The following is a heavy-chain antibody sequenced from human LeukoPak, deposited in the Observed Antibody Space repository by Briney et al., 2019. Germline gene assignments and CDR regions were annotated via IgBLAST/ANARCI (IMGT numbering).Heavy chain of an antibody. D-gene: IGHD3-10*01. Sequence: VKVSCKASGYTFTGYYMHWVRQAPGQGLEWMGWINPNSGGTNYAQKFQGRVTMTRDTSISTAYMELSRLRSDDTAVYYCARQYYYGSGSYYTWFDPWGQGTLVTVSS. V-gene: IGHV1-2*02. CDR2: INPNSGGT. J-gene: IGHJ5*02. CDR1: GYTFTGYY. CDR3: ARQYYYGSGSYYTWFDP.